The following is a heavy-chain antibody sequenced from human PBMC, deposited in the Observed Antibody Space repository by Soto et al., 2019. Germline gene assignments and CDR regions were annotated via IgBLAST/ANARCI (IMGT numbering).Heavy chain of an antibody. V-gene: IGHV4-59*12. D-gene: IGHD2-2*01. CDR2: IYYSGST. CDR1: GGSISSYY. CDR3: ARGGYCSSTSCNYGMDV. Sequence: TSETLSLTCTVSGGSISSYYWSWIRQPPGKGLEWIGYIYYSGSTNYNPSLKSRVTISVDTSKNQFSLKLSSVTAADTAVYYCARGGYCSSTSCNYGMDVWGQGTTVTVSS. J-gene: IGHJ6*02.